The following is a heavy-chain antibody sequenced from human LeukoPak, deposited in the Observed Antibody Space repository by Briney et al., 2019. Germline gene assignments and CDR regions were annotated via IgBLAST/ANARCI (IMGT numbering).Heavy chain of an antibody. Sequence: SETPSLTCAVYGGSFSGYYWSWIRQPPGKGLEWIGEINHSGSTNYNPSLKSRVTISVDTSKNQFSLKLSSVTAADTAVYYCARRRRGSSGWYDYWGQGTLVTVSS. J-gene: IGHJ4*02. D-gene: IGHD6-19*01. CDR1: GGSFSGYY. CDR3: ARRRRGSSGWYDY. CDR2: INHSGST. V-gene: IGHV4-34*01.